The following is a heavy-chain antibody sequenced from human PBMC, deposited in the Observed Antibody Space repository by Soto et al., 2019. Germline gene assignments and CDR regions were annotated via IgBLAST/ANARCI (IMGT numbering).Heavy chain of an antibody. Sequence: QVQLQESGPGLVKPSQTLSLTCTVSGGSISSGDYYWSWIRQPPGKGLEWIGYIYYSGSTYYNPSRKSGVAIAVDTSKNKFSLKLSSVTAADTAVYYCAIPGSSGYYPPAYWGQGTLVTVSS. CDR2: IYYSGST. V-gene: IGHV4-30-4*01. D-gene: IGHD3-22*01. J-gene: IGHJ4*02. CDR3: AIPGSSGYYPPAY. CDR1: GGSISSGDYY.